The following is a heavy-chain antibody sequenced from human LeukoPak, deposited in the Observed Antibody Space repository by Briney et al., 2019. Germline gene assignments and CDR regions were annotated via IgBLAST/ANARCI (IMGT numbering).Heavy chain of an antibody. Sequence: ASVKVSCKASGYTFTGYYIHWVRQAPGQGLEWMGVISPSGGSTSYAQKFQGRLTMTRDRSTSTVDMELSSLRSEDTAVYYCARDRGLNVCPSDYWGQGTLVIVSS. D-gene: IGHD3-10*01. CDR1: GYTFTGYY. CDR3: ARDRGLNVCPSDY. V-gene: IGHV1-46*01. CDR2: ISPSGGST. J-gene: IGHJ4*02.